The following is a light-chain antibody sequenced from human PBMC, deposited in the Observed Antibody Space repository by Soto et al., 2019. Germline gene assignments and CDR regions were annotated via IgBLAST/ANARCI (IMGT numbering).Light chain of an antibody. CDR1: QTPLHSNGVTY. J-gene: IGKJ4*01. CDR2: EVS. CDR3: MQSIQLPRT. Sequence: DIVMTQTPLSLSVTPGKPASISCKSRQTPLHSNGVTYFYWYLQKPGQPPQVLIYEVSNRFSGVPDRFSGSGSGTDFTLRISRVEAEDVGVYYCMQSIQLPRTFGGGTKVDIK. V-gene: IGKV2D-29*01.